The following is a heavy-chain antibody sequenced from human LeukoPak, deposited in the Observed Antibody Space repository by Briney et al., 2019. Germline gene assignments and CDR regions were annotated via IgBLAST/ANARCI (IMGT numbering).Heavy chain of an antibody. Sequence: GGSLRLSCAASGFTFSNYGMHWVRQAPGKGLEWVTFIRYDGSKKFYADSVKGRFTISRDNSKNTLSLQMNSLRAEDTAVYYCARSGSSWFGGRLAFDIWGQGTMVTVSS. J-gene: IGHJ3*02. D-gene: IGHD6-13*01. CDR1: GFTFSNYG. CDR2: IRYDGSKK. V-gene: IGHV3-30*02. CDR3: ARSGSSWFGGRLAFDI.